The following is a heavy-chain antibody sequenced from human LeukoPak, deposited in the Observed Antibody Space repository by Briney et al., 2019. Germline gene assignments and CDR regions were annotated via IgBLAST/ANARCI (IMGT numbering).Heavy chain of an antibody. Sequence: PSETLSLTCAASGYSISSGYYWGWIRQPTGKGLEWIGSIYHSGSTYYNPSLKSRVTISVDTSKNQFSLKLSSVTAADTAVYYCARAWELAHFDYWGQGTLVTVSS. J-gene: IGHJ4*02. CDR2: IYHSGST. CDR3: ARAWELAHFDY. CDR1: GYSISSGYY. D-gene: IGHD1-26*01. V-gene: IGHV4-38-2*01.